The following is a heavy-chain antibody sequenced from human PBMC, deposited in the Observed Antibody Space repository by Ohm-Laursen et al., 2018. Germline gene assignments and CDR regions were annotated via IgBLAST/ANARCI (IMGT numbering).Heavy chain of an antibody. CDR2: IKSNSNGGTT. J-gene: IGHJ4*02. CDR3: SRDLNPPATPPYY. Sequence: SLRLSCTASGFTFSNAWMNWVRQAPGKGLERVGRIKSNSNGGTTDYAVPVKGRFTISRDDSKNTMFLQMNSLKIEDTAVYYCSRDLNPPATPPYYGGQGTLVTASS. CDR1: GFTFSNAW. V-gene: IGHV3-15*01.